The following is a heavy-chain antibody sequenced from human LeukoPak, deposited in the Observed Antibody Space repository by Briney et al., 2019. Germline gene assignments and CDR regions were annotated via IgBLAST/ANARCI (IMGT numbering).Heavy chain of an antibody. CDR1: GFTFSSYA. D-gene: IGHD2-15*01. J-gene: IGHJ6*03. V-gene: IGHV3-23*01. CDR2: ISGSGGST. CDR3: AKNGDRGAYCTGGTCYPYFYYYMDV. Sequence: GGSLRLSCAASGFTFSSYAMSWVRQAPGKGLEWVSTISGSGGSTYYADSVKGRFTISRDNSKNTLYLQMNSLRAEDTAIYYCAKNGDRGAYCTGGTCYPYFYYYMDVWGKGTTVTI.